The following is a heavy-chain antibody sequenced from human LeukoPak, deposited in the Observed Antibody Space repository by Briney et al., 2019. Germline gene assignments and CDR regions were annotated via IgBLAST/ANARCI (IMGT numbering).Heavy chain of an antibody. CDR3: ARHLNYYLDY. V-gene: IGHV3-21*01. J-gene: IGHJ4*02. CDR1: GFALKSYS. Sequence: GGSLRLSCAGSGFALKSYSLSWVRQAPGKGLEWVSSISSTSAYIYYADSVKGRFTISRDNAKNTLYLQMNSLRAEDTAVYYCARHLNYYLDYWGQGTLVTVSS. CDR2: ISSTSAYI. D-gene: IGHD3-10*01.